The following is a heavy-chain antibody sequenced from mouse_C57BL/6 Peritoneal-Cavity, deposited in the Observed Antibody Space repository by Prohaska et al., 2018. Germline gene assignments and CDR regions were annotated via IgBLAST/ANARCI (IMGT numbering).Heavy chain of an antibody. J-gene: IGHJ2*01. V-gene: IGHV1-75*01. Sequence: QVQLQQSGPELVKPGPSVKISCKASGYTFPDYYINWEKQRPGKGLEWIGWIFPGSGSTYYNEKFKGKATLTVDKSSSTAYMLLSSLTSEDSAVYFCARGQCITTVVAFDYWGQGTTLTVSS. CDR1: GYTFPDYY. D-gene: IGHD1-1*01. CDR3: ARGQCITTVVAFDY. CDR2: IFPGSGST.